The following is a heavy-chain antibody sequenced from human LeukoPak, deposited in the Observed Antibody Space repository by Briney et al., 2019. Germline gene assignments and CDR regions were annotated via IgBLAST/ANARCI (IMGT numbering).Heavy chain of an antibody. J-gene: IGHJ4*02. CDR2: INPNGGGT. Sequence: ASVKVSCKASGYTFTGYYMHWVRQAPGQGLEWMGWINPNGGGTNYAQKFQGRVTMTRDTPISTAYMELSRLRSDDTAVYYCAVGMAAPGHFDYWGQGTLVTVSS. CDR3: AVGMAAPGHFDY. V-gene: IGHV1-2*02. D-gene: IGHD5-24*01. CDR1: GYTFTGYY.